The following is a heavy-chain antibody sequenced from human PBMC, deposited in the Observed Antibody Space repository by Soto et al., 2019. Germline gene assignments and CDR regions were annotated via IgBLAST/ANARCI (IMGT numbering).Heavy chain of an antibody. CDR3: ASGILDYVWGSYRGAGGYYGMDV. J-gene: IGHJ6*02. CDR2: IYYSGST. V-gene: IGHV4-39*01. D-gene: IGHD3-16*02. CDR1: GGSISSSSYY. Sequence: SETLSLTCTVSGGSISSSSYYWGWIRQPPGKGLEWIGSIYYSGSTYYNPSLKSRVTISVDTSKNQFSLKLSSVTAADTAVYYCASGILDYVWGSYRGAGGYYGMDVWGQGTTVTVSS.